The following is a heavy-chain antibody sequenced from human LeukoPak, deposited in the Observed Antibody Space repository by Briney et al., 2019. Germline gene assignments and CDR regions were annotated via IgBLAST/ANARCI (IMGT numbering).Heavy chain of an antibody. CDR2: ILNSGTTT. Sequence: PGGSLRLSCAASGFTFSSYEMNWVRQAPGKGLEWVSYILNSGTTTYYADSVKGRFTISRDNAKNSLYLQMNSLRAEDTAVYYCAKGKDSVAGATNDYWGQGTLVTVSS. D-gene: IGHD6-19*01. J-gene: IGHJ4*02. V-gene: IGHV3-48*03. CDR3: AKGKDSVAGATNDY. CDR1: GFTFSSYE.